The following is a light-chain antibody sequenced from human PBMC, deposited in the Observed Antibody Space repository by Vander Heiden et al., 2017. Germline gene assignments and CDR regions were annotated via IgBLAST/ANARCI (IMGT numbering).Light chain of an antibody. CDR2: AAS. V-gene: IGKV1-5*03. CDR3: QQYNRAWT. CDR1: KTISNW. Sequence: DMQTTQSASILAASVGDRVTISSRARKTISNWLAWYQVKPGKAPKLLIRAASSLERGVPLRFSGGVSATDFTLTISSLQPDDFATYYCQQYNRAWTFGQGT. J-gene: IGKJ1*01.